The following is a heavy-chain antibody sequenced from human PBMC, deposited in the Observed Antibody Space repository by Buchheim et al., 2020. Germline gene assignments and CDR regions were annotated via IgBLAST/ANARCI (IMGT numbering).Heavy chain of an antibody. Sequence: QVQLQQWGAGPMKPSETLSLSCAVYGGSLSGYYWTWLRQTPGKGLDWIGEVLASGATNYNPSLKSRVTISVDTSKNQFSLKLSSVTAADTAVYYCARGSPRGYLREVWGQGTT. J-gene: IGHJ6*02. CDR2: VLASGAT. V-gene: IGHV4-34*01. CDR3: ARGSPRGYLREV. CDR1: GGSLSGYY. D-gene: IGHD5-12*01.